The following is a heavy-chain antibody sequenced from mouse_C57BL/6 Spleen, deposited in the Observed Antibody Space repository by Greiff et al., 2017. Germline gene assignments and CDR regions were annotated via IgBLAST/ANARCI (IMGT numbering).Heavy chain of an antibody. J-gene: IGHJ4*01. CDR1: GYAFTSSW. D-gene: IGHD3-2*02. CDR2: IDPGDGGT. V-gene: IGHV1-82*01. CDR3: AMVDGQLRVEAAEYAMDY. Sequence: QVQLKQSGAELVKPGASVKMSCKASGYAFTSSWMNWVKQRPGKGLEWIGRIDPGDGGTNYNGKFKGKATLTADKSSSTAYMHLSSLTAEGTAVYYYAMVDGQLRVEAAEYAMDYWGQGTSVTVSS.